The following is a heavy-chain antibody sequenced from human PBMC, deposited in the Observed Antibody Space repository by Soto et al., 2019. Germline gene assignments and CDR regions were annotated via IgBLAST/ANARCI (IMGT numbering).Heavy chain of an antibody. CDR1: GFTFRTYG. V-gene: IGHV3-23*01. CDR3: AKGGTGSYWPY. CDR2: IWRGGDT. Sequence: EVQLLESGGGLVQPGGSLRLSCAASGFTFRTYGMSWVRQAPGKGLEWVSSIWRGGDTFHAYSVKDRFTVSRDDSKNALYLQMNNLGDEDTANYYCAKGGTGSYWPYWGQGILVTVSS. J-gene: IGHJ4*02. D-gene: IGHD1-26*01.